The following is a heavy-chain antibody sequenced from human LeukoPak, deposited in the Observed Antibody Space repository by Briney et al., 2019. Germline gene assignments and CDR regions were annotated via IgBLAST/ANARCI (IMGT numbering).Heavy chain of an antibody. J-gene: IGHJ4*02. CDR2: IDPNSGGT. CDR1: GYTFTDFY. CDR3: ARVGSSSWQLLDY. D-gene: IGHD6-13*01. V-gene: IGHV1-2*02. Sequence: ASVKVSCKASGYTFTDFYMYWVRQAPGQGLEWMGWIDPNSGGTGYAEKFQGRVTMTRDTSISTAYMELSSLRSDDTAVYYCARVGSSSWQLLDYWGQGTLVTVSS.